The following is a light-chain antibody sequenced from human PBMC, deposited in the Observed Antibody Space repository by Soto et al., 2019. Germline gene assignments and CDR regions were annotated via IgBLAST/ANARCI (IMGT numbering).Light chain of an antibody. CDR3: QQYNNWPPWT. CDR2: GAS. J-gene: IGKJ1*01. CDR1: QSVYSS. V-gene: IGKV3-15*01. Sequence: ETVLTQSQATLSVSPGARATLSCRASQSVYSSLAWNQQKPGQAPRLLIYGASTRATGIPARFSGSGSGTEFTLTISRLQSEDFAVYYCQQYNNWPPWTFGQGTKVDI.